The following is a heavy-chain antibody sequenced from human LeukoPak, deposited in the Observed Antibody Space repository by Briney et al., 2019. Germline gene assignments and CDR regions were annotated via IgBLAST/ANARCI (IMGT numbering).Heavy chain of an antibody. CDR2: IYSSESA. CDR3: ARQVDTYVYFDN. J-gene: IGHJ4*02. Sequence: SETLSLTCTVSGGSLSSYYWSWIRQPPGKGLEWIAYIYSSESANYNPSLKSRVTISVDTSKNQFSLKLGSLTAADTAVYYCARQVDTYVYFDNWGQGTLVTVSS. CDR1: GGSLSSYY. D-gene: IGHD3-16*01. V-gene: IGHV4-59*08.